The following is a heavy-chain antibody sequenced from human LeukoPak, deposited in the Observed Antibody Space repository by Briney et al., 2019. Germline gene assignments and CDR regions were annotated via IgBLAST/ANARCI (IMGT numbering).Heavy chain of an antibody. J-gene: IGHJ3*02. CDR3: ARGLLDGYTHPAAFDI. V-gene: IGHV4-59*01. Sequence: SETLSLTCTVSGGSISSYYWSWIRQPPGKGLEWIGYIYYRGCTNYNPSLKSRVTISVDTSKNQFSLKLSSVTAADTAVYYCARGLLDGYTHPAAFDIWGQGTMVTVSS. CDR2: IYYRGCT. CDR1: GGSISSYY. D-gene: IGHD5-24*01.